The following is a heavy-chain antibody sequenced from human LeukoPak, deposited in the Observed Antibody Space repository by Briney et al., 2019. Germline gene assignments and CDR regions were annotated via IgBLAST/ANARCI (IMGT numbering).Heavy chain of an antibody. D-gene: IGHD3-10*01. J-gene: IGHJ4*02. CDR1: GFPFSTYG. V-gene: IGHV3-30*18. CDR3: AKGLGTGSVLARPLHY. CDR2: ISSDGYRT. Sequence: GGSLRLSCAASGFPFSTYGMHWVRQAPGKGLEWVTVISSDGYRTDYPDSVRGRFTISRDNFKNTVDLQMISVTAEDTAMYFCAKGLGTGSVLARPLHYWGQGTLVTVSS.